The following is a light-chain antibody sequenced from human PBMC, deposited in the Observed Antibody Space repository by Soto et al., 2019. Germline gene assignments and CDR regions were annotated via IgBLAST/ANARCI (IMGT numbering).Light chain of an antibody. CDR1: SSDVGTYNL. Sequence: ALTQPASVSGSPGQSITISCTGTSSDVGTYNLVSWYQQHPGKAPKLLISEDNKRPSGISNRFSGSKSGNTASLSISGLQAEDEADYYCCSYATINTFVFGTGTKVIVL. CDR3: CSYATINTFV. V-gene: IGLV2-23*02. J-gene: IGLJ1*01. CDR2: EDN.